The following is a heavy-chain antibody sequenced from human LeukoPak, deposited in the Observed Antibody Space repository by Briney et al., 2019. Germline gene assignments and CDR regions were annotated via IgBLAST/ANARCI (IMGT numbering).Heavy chain of an antibody. D-gene: IGHD3-3*01. Sequence: GASVKVSCKASGYTFTSYYIHWVRQAPGQGLEWMGIINPSDGSTSYAQKFQGRITMTRDMSTSTVYMELSSLRSEDTAVYYCARNPITIFGVVPAYYCYYMDVWGKGTTVTVSS. J-gene: IGHJ6*03. CDR3: ARNPITIFGVVPAYYCYYMDV. CDR1: GYTFTSYY. CDR2: INPSDGST. V-gene: IGHV1-46*01.